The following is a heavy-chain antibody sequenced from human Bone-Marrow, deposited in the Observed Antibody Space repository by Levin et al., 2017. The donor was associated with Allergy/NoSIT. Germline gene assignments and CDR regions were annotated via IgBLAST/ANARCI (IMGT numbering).Heavy chain of an antibody. CDR3: ARVKQWLNYFDY. J-gene: IGHJ4*02. D-gene: IGHD6-19*01. CDR2: INHSGST. Sequence: NPSETLSLTCAVYGGSFSGYYWSWIRQPPGKGLEWIGEINHSGSTNYNPSLKSRVTISVDTSKNQFSLKLSSVTAADTAVYYCARVKQWLNYFDYWGQGTLVTVSS. CDR1: GGSFSGYY. V-gene: IGHV4-34*01.